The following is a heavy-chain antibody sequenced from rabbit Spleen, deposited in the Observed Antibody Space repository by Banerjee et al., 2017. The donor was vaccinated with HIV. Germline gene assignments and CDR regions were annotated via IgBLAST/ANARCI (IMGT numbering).Heavy chain of an antibody. J-gene: IGHJ2*01. D-gene: IGHD1-1*01. CDR1: GFSFSNKDV. Sequence: QEQLEESGGGLVKPEGSLTLTCKASGFSFSNKDVMCWVRQAPGKGLEWIACINTYTGKPVYANWAKGRFTISRTSSTTVTLQMTSLTAADTATYFCARNYVNAFDPWGQGTLVTVS. CDR3: ARNYVNAFDP. CDR2: INTYTGKP. V-gene: IGHV1S45*01.